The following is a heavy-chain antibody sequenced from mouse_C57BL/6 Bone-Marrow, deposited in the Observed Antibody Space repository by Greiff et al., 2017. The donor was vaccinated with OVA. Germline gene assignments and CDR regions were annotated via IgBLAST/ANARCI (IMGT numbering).Heavy chain of an antibody. CDR1: GYTFTNYW. V-gene: IGHV1-63*01. D-gene: IGHD2-2*01. CDR2: IYPGGGYT. CDR3: ARWGWGYDDPILDY. Sequence: VQRLESGAELVRPGTSVKMSCKASGYTFTNYWIGWAKQRPGHGLEWIGDIYPGGGYTNYNEKFKGQATLTADKSSSTAYMQFSSLTSEDSAIYYCARWGWGYDDPILDYWGQGTTLTVSS. J-gene: IGHJ2*01.